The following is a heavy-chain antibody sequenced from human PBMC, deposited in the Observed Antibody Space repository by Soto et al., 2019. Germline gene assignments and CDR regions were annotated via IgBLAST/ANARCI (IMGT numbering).Heavy chain of an antibody. Sequence: GGSLRLSCAASGFTFSSNWMHWVRQAPGKGLVWVSRITSDGNTYADSVKGRFTISRDNAKNTLYLQMNSLRAEDTAVYYCARAGWYGGYWYFDLWGRGTLVTVSS. CDR2: ITSDGN. J-gene: IGHJ2*01. CDR3: ARAGWYGGYWYFDL. CDR1: GFTFSSNW. V-gene: IGHV3-74*03. D-gene: IGHD2-15*01.